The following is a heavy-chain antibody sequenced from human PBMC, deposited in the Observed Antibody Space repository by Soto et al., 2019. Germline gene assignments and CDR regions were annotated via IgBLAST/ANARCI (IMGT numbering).Heavy chain of an antibody. CDR3: ARDVYSYGLSLVEN. V-gene: IGHV4-30-4*01. J-gene: IGHJ4*02. Sequence: SGTLSLTCTVSGGSVSSGDYYWSWIRQPPGKGLEWIGYIYYSGSTYYNPSLKSRVTISVDTSKNQFSLKLSSVTAADTAVYYCARDVYSYGLSLVENWGQGTLVTVSS. D-gene: IGHD5-18*01. CDR1: GGSVSSGDYY. CDR2: IYYSGST.